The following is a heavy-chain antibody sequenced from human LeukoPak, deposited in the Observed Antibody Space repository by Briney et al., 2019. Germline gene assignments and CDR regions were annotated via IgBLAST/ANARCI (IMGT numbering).Heavy chain of an antibody. J-gene: IGHJ4*02. CDR2: ISGYNGNT. CDR3: ARYAWGYSYGYCDY. D-gene: IGHD5-18*01. Sequence: AAVKVSCKASCYTFTSYGISLVRQAPGQGLEWIGWISGYNGNTNYAQKLQGRVTFTTETATSTAYMELRSLRYDDTAVYYCARYAWGYSYGYCDYWGQGTLVTVSS. CDR1: CYTFTSYG. V-gene: IGHV1-18*01.